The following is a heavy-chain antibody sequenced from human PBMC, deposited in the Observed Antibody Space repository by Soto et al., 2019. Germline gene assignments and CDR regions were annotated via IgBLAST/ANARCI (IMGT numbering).Heavy chain of an antibody. Sequence: GGSLRLSCSASGFTFSSYAMHWVRQAPGKGLEYVSAISSNGGSTYYADSVKGRFTISRDNSKNTLYLQMSSLRAEDTAVYYCVKDRPSPAFLEWLPGWGQGTLVTVSS. D-gene: IGHD3-3*01. J-gene: IGHJ4*02. V-gene: IGHV3-64D*06. CDR3: VKDRPSPAFLEWLPG. CDR1: GFTFSSYA. CDR2: ISSNGGST.